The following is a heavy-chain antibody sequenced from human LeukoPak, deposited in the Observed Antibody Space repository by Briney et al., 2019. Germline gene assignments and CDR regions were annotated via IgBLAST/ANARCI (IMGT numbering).Heavy chain of an antibody. CDR2: ISGSGGST. D-gene: IGHD3-3*01. J-gene: IGHJ3*02. V-gene: IGHV3-23*01. CDR1: GFTFSSYS. CDR3: AKGYYDFWSGDAFDI. Sequence: PGGSLRLSCAASGFTFSSYSMNWVRQAPGKGLEWVSAISGSGGSTYYADSVKGRFTISRDNSKNTLYLQMNSLRAEDTAVYYCAKGYYDFWSGDAFDIWGQGTMVTVSS.